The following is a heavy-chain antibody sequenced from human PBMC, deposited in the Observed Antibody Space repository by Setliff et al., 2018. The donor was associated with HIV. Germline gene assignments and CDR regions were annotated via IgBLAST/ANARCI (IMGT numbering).Heavy chain of an antibody. Sequence: GGSLRLSCAASGFTFSDYYMSWIRQAPGKGLEWVSAVSGTGGETYYADSVKGRFTISRGNSKNTLNLQMNDLRPEDTAVYYCAKNFFGSGYYFFFDFWGQGTLVTV. J-gene: IGHJ4*02. CDR3: AKNFFGSGYYFFFDF. D-gene: IGHD3-10*01. CDR1: GFTFSDYY. V-gene: IGHV3-23*01. CDR2: VSGTGGET.